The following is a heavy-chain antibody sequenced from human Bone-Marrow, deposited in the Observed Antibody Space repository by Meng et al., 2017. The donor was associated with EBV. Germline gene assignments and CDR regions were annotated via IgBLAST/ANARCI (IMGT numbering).Heavy chain of an antibody. J-gene: IGHJ4*02. CDR2: IYWDDDK. CDR3: AHRRDYSYFDY. D-gene: IGHD2-21*01. V-gene: IGHV2-5*02. Sequence: ITLKESGPTRVKPTQTLTLTCTFSGFSLSTPGVGVGWIRQPPGEALEWLAVIYWDDDKRYSPSLKSRLTITKDTSKQQVVLTMTNMDPVDTATYYCAHRRDYSYFDYWGQGTLVTVSS. CDR1: GFSLSTPGVG.